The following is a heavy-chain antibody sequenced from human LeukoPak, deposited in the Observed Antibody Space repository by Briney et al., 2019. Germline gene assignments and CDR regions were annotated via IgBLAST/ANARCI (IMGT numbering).Heavy chain of an antibody. J-gene: IGHJ5*02. V-gene: IGHV4-4*02. CDR1: GFTFSSYW. D-gene: IGHD3-3*01. CDR3: ASGAPYYDFWSGYNNWFDP. Sequence: GSLRLSCAASGFTFSSYWMSWVRQPPGKGLEWIGEIYHSGSTNYNPSLKSRVTISVDKSKNQFSLKLSSVTAADTAVYYCASGAPYYDFWSGYNNWFDPWGQGTLVTVSS. CDR2: IYHSGST.